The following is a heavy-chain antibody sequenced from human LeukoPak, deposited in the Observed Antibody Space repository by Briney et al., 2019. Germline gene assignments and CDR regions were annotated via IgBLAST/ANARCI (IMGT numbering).Heavy chain of an antibody. V-gene: IGHV1-2*02. CDR2: INPTSGGT. CDR1: GYTFTGYY. D-gene: IGHD2/OR15-2a*01. Sequence: ASVKVSCKTSGYTFTGYYMHWVRQAPGQGLEWMGWINPTSGGTNYAQKFQGRVTMTRDTSISTACMELSGLRSDDTAVYYCARSNDYYLLTWAFDIWGQGTTVTVSS. J-gene: IGHJ3*02. CDR3: ARSNDYYLLTWAFDI.